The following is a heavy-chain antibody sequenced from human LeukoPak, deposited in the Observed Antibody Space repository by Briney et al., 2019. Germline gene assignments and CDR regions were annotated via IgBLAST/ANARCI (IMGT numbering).Heavy chain of an antibody. CDR2: INAGNGNT. J-gene: IGHJ4*02. Sequence: GASVKVSCKASGYTFTSYAMHWVRQAPGQRLEWMGWINAGNGNTKYSQKFQGRVTITRDTSASTAYMELSSLRSEDTAVYYCARVWAMYSSSSVSFDYWGQGTLVTVSS. D-gene: IGHD6-13*01. CDR3: ARVWAMYSSSSVSFDY. V-gene: IGHV1-3*01. CDR1: GYTFTSYA.